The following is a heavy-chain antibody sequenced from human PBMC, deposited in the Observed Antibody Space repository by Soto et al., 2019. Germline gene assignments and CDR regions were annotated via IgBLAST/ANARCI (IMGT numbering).Heavy chain of an antibody. J-gene: IGHJ3*02. V-gene: IGHV3-53*01. Sequence: PGGSLRLSCAAFGFTVSGKKYVAWVRQAPGKGLEWVSALYDLDGTYYADSVKGRFTTSSDSSRTTVYLQMNSLRPDDTVVYSCATWHLQEHAYDIWGQGTMVTVSS. D-gene: IGHD1-1*01. CDR3: ATWHLQEHAYDI. CDR2: LYDLDGT. CDR1: GFTVSGKKY.